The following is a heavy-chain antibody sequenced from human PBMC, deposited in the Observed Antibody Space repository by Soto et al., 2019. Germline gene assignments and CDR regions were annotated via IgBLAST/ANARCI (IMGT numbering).Heavy chain of an antibody. CDR2: INHSGST. V-gene: IGHV4-34*01. CDR1: GGSFSGYY. J-gene: IGHJ6*03. D-gene: IGHD2-2*02. Sequence: SETLSLTCAVYGGSFSGYYWSWIRQPPGKGLEWIREINHSGSTNYNPSLKSRGTISVDTSKNQFSLKLSSVTAADTAVDYCARGKRYCSSTSCYNYMDVWGKGTTVTVSS. CDR3: ARGKRYCSSTSCYNYMDV.